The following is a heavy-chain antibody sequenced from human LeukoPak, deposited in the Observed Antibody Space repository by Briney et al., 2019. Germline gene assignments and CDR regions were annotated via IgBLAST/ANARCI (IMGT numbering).Heavy chain of an antibody. D-gene: IGHD3-22*01. J-gene: IGHJ4*02. CDR2: IKQDGSEK. Sequence: GGSLRLSCAASGFTFSSYSMKWVRQAPGKGLEWVANIKQDGSEKYYVDSVKGRFTISRDNAKNSLYLQMSSLRAEDTAVYYCARDSGYYGLFDYWGQGTLVTVSS. CDR1: GFTFSSYS. V-gene: IGHV3-7*01. CDR3: ARDSGYYGLFDY.